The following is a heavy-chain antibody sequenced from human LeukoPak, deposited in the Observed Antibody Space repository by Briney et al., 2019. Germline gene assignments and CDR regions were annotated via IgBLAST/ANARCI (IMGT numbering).Heavy chain of an antibody. V-gene: IGHV3-23*01. Sequence: GGSLRLSCAASGFTFSSYAMSWVRQAPGKGLEWVSAISGSGGSTYYADSVKGRLTISRDNSKNTLYLQMNSLRAEDTAVYYCAKDFNSGYVEADAFDIWGQGTMVTVSS. CDR3: AKDFNSGYVEADAFDI. CDR1: GFTFSSYA. J-gene: IGHJ3*02. D-gene: IGHD5-12*01. CDR2: ISGSGGST.